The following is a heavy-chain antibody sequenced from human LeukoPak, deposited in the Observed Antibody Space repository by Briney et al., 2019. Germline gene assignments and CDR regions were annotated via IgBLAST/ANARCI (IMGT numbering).Heavy chain of an antibody. CDR2: IYYSGST. D-gene: IGHD3-3*01. J-gene: IGHJ5*02. CDR3: ARLNTYYDFWSGYYTPNWFDP. V-gene: IGHV4-31*03. Sequence: PSQTLSLTCTVSGGSISSGGYYWSWIRQHPGKGLEWIGYIYYSGSTYYNPSLKSRVTISVDTSKNQFSLKLSSVTAADTAVYYCARLNTYYDFWSGYYTPNWFDPWGQGTLVTVYS. CDR1: GGSISSGGYY.